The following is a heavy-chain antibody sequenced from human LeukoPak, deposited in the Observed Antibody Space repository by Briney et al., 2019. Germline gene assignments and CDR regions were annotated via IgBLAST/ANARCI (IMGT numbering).Heavy chain of an antibody. Sequence: GGSLRLSCAASGFTFSSYAMSWVRQAPGKGLEWVSAISGSGGSTYYADSVKGRFTISRDNSKNTLYLQMNSLRAEDTAVYYCAKDHYVHNWNYVDYWGQGTLVTVSS. CDR3: AKDHYVHNWNYVDY. V-gene: IGHV3-23*01. CDR1: GFTFSSYA. J-gene: IGHJ4*02. CDR2: ISGSGGST. D-gene: IGHD1-20*01.